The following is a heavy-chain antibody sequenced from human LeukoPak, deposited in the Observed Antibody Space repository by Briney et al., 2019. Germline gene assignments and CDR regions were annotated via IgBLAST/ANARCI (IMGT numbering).Heavy chain of an antibody. CDR1: GFTFSNYW. J-gene: IGHJ4*02. V-gene: IGHV3-23*01. Sequence: GGSLRLSCAASGFTFSNYWMHWVRQAPGKGLEWVSAISGSGGSTYYADSVKGRFTISRDNSKNTLYLQMNSLRAEDTAVYYCARSYSSGFDWGQGTLVTVSS. CDR3: ARSYSSGFD. CDR2: ISGSGGST. D-gene: IGHD6-19*01.